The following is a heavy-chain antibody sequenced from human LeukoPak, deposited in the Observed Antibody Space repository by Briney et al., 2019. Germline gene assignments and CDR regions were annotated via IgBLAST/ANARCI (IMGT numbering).Heavy chain of an antibody. D-gene: IGHD6-13*01. CDR2: IFPGDSDS. CDR3: ARRSWNFDY. Sequence: GESLKISCKGSGYSFTNYWIAWVRQMPGKGLEWMGIIFPGDSDSRYGPSFQRQVTISADKSVSTAYLQWSSLKASDTAMYYCARRSWNFDYWGQGTLVTVSS. J-gene: IGHJ4*02. V-gene: IGHV5-51*01. CDR1: GYSFTNYW.